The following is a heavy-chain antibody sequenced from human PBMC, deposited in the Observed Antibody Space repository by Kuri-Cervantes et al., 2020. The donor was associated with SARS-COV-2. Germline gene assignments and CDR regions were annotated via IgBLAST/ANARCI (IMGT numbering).Heavy chain of an antibody. V-gene: IGHV3-21*01. CDR2: ISSSSSYI. J-gene: IGHJ4*02. CDR1: GFTVSSHV. CDR3: ARDRISSGWYVGYYFDY. D-gene: IGHD6-19*01. Sequence: GASLKISCSASGFTVSSHVMHWVRQAPGKGLEWVSSISSSSSYIYYADSVKGRFTISRDNAKNSLYLQMNSLRAEDTAVYYCARDRISSGWYVGYYFDYWGQGTLVTVSS.